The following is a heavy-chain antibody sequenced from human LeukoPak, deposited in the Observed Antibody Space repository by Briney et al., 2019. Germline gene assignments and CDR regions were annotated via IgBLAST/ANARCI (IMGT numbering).Heavy chain of an antibody. J-gene: IGHJ6*03. Sequence: SETLSLTCTVSGGSISSYYWSWIRQPAGKGLEWTGRIYTSGSTNYNPSLKSRVTMSVDTAKNQFSLKLSSVTAADTAVYYCAREGLAVAAPPLRYYYYYMDVSGTGTTVTVSS. CDR3: AREGLAVAAPPLRYYYYYMDV. CDR2: IYTSGST. CDR1: GGSISSYY. D-gene: IGHD6-19*01. V-gene: IGHV4-4*07.